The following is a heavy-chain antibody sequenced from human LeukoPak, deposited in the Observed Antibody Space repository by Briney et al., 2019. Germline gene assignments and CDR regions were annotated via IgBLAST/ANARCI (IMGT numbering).Heavy chain of an antibody. CDR3: ARAGTGLDY. CDR2: IKLDGSVK. CDR1: GFTFSNYW. J-gene: IGHJ4*02. D-gene: IGHD2-8*02. V-gene: IGHV3-7*01. Sequence: GGSLRLSCAAFGFTFSNYWMNWVRQAPGKGLEWVAIIKLDGSVKYYVDSVKGRFSVSRDNAKNSVYLQMNNLRAEDTAVYYCARAGTGLDYWGQGTLVTVSS.